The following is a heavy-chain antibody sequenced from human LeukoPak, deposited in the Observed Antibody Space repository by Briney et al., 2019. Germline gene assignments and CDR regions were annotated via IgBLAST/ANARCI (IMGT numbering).Heavy chain of an antibody. CDR2: IYYSGST. Sequence: PSETLSLTCTVSGGSISSYYWSWIRQPPGKGLEWIGYIYYSGSTNYNPSLKSRVTVSVDTSKNQFSLKLSSVTAADTAVYYCARQEGCSGGSCYSPNYGMDVWGQGTTVTVSS. CDR3: ARQEGCSGGSCYSPNYGMDV. J-gene: IGHJ6*02. V-gene: IGHV4-59*08. CDR1: GGSISSYY. D-gene: IGHD2-15*01.